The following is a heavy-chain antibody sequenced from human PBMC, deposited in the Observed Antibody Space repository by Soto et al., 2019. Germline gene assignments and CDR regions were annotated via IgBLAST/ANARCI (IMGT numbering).Heavy chain of an antibody. CDR3: AHTRGYGVFDAVDI. Sequence: XGSLILSWASSGFIFDKYSMNLVRQAPGKGLEWVSAISSSGDTTDYTESVRGRFTISRDNSINTLYLHMRSLRPEDTAVYYCAHTRGYGVFDAVDIWGQGTMVTVSS. CDR2: ISSSGDTT. D-gene: IGHD4-17*01. J-gene: IGHJ3*02. V-gene: IGHV3-23*01. CDR1: GFIFDKYS.